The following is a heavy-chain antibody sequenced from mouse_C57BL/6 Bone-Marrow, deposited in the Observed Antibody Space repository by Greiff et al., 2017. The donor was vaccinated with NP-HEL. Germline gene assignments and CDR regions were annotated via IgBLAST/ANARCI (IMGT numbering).Heavy chain of an antibody. J-gene: IGHJ2*01. D-gene: IGHD2-4*01. CDR3: ARGNGYDYDVYFDY. V-gene: IGHV3-8*01. Sequence: EVKLMESGPGLAKPSQTLSLSCSVTGYSITSDYWNWIRKFPGNKLEYMGYISYSGSTYYNPSLKSRISVTRDTSKNQYYLQLNSVTTEDTATYYCARGNGYDYDVYFDYWGQGTTLTVSS. CDR1: GYSITSDY. CDR2: ISYSGST.